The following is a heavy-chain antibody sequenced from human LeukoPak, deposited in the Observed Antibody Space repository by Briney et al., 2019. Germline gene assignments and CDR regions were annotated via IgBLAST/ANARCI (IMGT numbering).Heavy chain of an antibody. CDR3: ARDLGETPFYYYMDV. D-gene: IGHD3-16*01. Sequence: SETLSLTCTVSGGSISSSSYYWGWIRQPPGKGLEWIGSIYYRGSTYYNPSLKSRVTISVDTSKNQFSLKLSSVTAADTAVYYCARDLGETPFYYYMDVWGKGTTVTISS. V-gene: IGHV4-39*07. CDR2: IYYRGST. J-gene: IGHJ6*03. CDR1: GGSISSSSYY.